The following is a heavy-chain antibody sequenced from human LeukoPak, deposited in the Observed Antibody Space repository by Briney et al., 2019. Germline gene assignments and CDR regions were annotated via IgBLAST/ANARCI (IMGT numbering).Heavy chain of an antibody. V-gene: IGHV3-23*01. D-gene: IGHD3-3*01. Sequence: PGGSLRLSCAASGFTFSSYAMSWVRQAPGKGLECVSAISGSGGSTYYAHSVKGRFTISRDNSKNTLYLQMNSLRAEDTAVYYCAKTYDFWSGYPEDYWGQGTLVTVSS. J-gene: IGHJ4*02. CDR3: AKTYDFWSGYPEDY. CDR1: GFTFSSYA. CDR2: ISGSGGST.